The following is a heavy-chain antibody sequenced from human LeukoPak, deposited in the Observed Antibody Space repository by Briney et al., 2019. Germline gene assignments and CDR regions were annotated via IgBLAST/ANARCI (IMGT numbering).Heavy chain of an antibody. D-gene: IGHD6-19*01. CDR2: INHSGST. V-gene: IGHV4-34*01. J-gene: IGHJ4*02. Sequence: SETLSLTCAVYGGSFSGYYWGWIRQPPGKGLEWIGQINHSGSTNYNPSLKGRVTISVDTSKNQFSLKVSSVTAADTAVYYCARTVGEYSSGWYYFDYWGQGTLVTVSS. CDR3: ARTVGEYSSGWYYFDY. CDR1: GGSFSGYY.